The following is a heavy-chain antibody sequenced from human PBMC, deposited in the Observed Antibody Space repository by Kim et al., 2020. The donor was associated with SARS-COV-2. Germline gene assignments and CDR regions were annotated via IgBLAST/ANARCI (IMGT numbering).Heavy chain of an antibody. J-gene: IGHJ6*02. Sequence: GSLRLSCAASGFTFSDYYMSWIRQAPGKGLEWVSYISRSGSTIYYADSVKGRITISRDNAKNSLYLQMNSLRAEDTAVYYCARDRITIFGVVISGYGMDVWGQGTTVTVSS. D-gene: IGHD3-3*01. V-gene: IGHV3-11*01. CDR3: ARDRITIFGVVISGYGMDV. CDR2: ISRSGSTI. CDR1: GFTFSDYY.